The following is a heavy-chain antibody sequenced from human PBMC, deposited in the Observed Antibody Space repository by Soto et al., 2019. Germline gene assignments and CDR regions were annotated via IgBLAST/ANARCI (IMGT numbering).Heavy chain of an antibody. Sequence: PSETLSLTCTVSGGSISRYYWSWIRQPPGKGLEWIGYIYYSGSTNYNPSLKSRVTISVDTSKNQFSLKLTSVTAADTAVYYCARDKITGLFDPWGQGTLVTVSS. CDR2: IYYSGST. V-gene: IGHV4-59*12. D-gene: IGHD2-8*02. J-gene: IGHJ5*02. CDR3: ARDKITGLFDP. CDR1: GGSISRYY.